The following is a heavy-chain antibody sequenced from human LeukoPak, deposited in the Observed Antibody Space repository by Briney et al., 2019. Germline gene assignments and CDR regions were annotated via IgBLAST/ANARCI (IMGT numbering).Heavy chain of an antibody. J-gene: IGHJ5*01. CDR1: GFTFSTYE. CDR3: ARDPYSSSFFDC. CDR2: ISSSGSAI. V-gene: IGHV3-48*03. Sequence: PGGSLRLSCVPPGFTFSTYEMSWVRQAPGKGLEWVSHISSSGSAIYYADSVKGRFGISRDNARKSLYLQINSLKAESAALYYFARDPYSSSFFDCWGQGTLVTVSS. D-gene: IGHD6-6*01.